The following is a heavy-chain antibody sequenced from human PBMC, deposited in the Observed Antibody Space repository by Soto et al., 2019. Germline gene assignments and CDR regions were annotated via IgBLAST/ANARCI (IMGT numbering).Heavy chain of an antibody. D-gene: IGHD3-3*01. CDR2: INPSGGST. CDR1: GYTFTRYY. V-gene: IGHV1-46*01. J-gene: IGHJ6*01. Sequence: ASVKVSCKASGYTFTRYYMHWVRQAPGQGLEWMGIINPSGGSTSYAQKFQGRVTMTRDTSTSTVYMELSGLRSEDTAVYYCARGDLEWLLYRTVPGMDVWGQGTTVTVSS. CDR3: ARGDLEWLLYRTVPGMDV.